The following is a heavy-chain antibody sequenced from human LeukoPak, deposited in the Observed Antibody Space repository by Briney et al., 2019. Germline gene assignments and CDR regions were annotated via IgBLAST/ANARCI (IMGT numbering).Heavy chain of an antibody. CDR2: IYYSGST. Sequence: SETLSLTCTVSGGSISSGGYYWSWIRQHPGKGLEWIGYIYYSGSTYYNPSLKSRVTISVDTSKNQFSLKLSSVTAADTAVYYCARHELRWFDPWGQGTLVTVSS. D-gene: IGHD1-26*01. V-gene: IGHV4-31*03. CDR1: GGSISSGGYY. CDR3: ARHELRWFDP. J-gene: IGHJ5*02.